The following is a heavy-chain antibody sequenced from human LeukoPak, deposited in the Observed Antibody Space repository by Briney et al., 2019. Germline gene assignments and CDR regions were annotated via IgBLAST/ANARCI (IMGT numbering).Heavy chain of an antibody. V-gene: IGHV5-51*01. CDR3: ARRKGTVNTPYYFDY. D-gene: IGHD4-17*01. Sequence: GESLKISCKGSGDRFTTYWIAWVRQMPGKGLEWMGIIYAGDSDTRYSPSFQGQVTISADKSISTAYLQWSSLRASDTAMYYCARRKGTVNTPYYFDYWGQGTLVTVSS. J-gene: IGHJ4*02. CDR2: IYAGDSDT. CDR1: GDRFTTYW.